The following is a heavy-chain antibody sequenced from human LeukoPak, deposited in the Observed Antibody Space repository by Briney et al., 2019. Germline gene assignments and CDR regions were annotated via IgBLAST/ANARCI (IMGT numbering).Heavy chain of an antibody. CDR1: GGSISGSTYY. V-gene: IGHV4-39*01. J-gene: IGHJ5*02. CDR3: ARHGRATVVSTGTNWFDP. Sequence: SETLSLTCTVSGGSISGSTYYWGWIRQPPGKGLEWIGRTYYSGSTYYNPSLKSRDTISVDTSKNQFSLKLSSVTAADTAVYYCARHGRATVVSTGTNWFDPWGQGTLVTVSS. CDR2: TYYSGST. D-gene: IGHD4-23*01.